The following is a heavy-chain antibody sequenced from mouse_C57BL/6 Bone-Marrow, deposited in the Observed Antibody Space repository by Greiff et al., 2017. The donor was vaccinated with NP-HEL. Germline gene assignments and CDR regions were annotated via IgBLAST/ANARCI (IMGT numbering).Heavy chain of an antibody. D-gene: IGHD1-1*01. V-gene: IGHV5-4*03. CDR3: ARVDYGSSWSDWYFDV. J-gene: IGHJ1*03. CDR1: GFTFSSYA. CDR2: ISDGGSYT. Sequence: EVKLVESGGGLVKPGGSLKLSCAASGFTFSSYAMSWVRQTPEKRLEWVATISDGGSYTYYPDNVKGRFTISRDNAKNNLYLQVSHLKSEDTAMYYCARVDYGSSWSDWYFDVWGTGTTVTVSS.